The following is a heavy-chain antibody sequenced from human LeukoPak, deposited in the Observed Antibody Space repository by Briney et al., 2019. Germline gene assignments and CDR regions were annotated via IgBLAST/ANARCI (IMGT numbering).Heavy chain of an antibody. CDR3: ARSQPPYSTRWYYFDY. CDR1: GGSISSGGYY. D-gene: IGHD6-13*01. CDR2: IYYSGST. V-gene: IGHV4-31*03. Sequence: PSETLSLTCTVSGGSISSGGYYWSWIRQHPGQGLEWIGYIYYSGSTYYNPSLKSRVTISVDTSKNQFSLKLSSVTAADTAVYYCARSQPPYSTRWYYFDYWGQGTLVTVSS. J-gene: IGHJ4*02.